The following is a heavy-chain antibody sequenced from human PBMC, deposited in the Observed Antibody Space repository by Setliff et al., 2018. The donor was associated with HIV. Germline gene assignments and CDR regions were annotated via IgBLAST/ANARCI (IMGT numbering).Heavy chain of an antibody. V-gene: IGHV1-24*01. J-gene: IGHJ5*01. Sequence: ASVKVSCKISGYTLTELSIHWVRQAPGKGLEWMANFDPEDGETFYAQKFQGRLTMTEDTSTDTAYMELSSLRSDDTAIFFCATDDLLGGYWFDRWGQGTPVTVSS. CDR1: GYTLTELS. CDR2: FDPEDGET. D-gene: IGHD3-16*01. CDR3: ATDDLLGGYWFDR.